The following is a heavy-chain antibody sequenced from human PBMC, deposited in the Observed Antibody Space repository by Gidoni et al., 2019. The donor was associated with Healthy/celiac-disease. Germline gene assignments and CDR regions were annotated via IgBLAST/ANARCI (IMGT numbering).Heavy chain of an antibody. Sequence: QVQLVQSGAEVKKPGASVKVSCKASGYTFTSYGISWVRQAPGQGLEWMGWISAYNGNTNYAQKLQGRVTMTTDTSTSTAYMELRSLRSDDTAVYYCARDHYEWGYDFWSGYYYYGMDVWGQGTTVTVSS. D-gene: IGHD3-3*01. V-gene: IGHV1-18*01. CDR1: GYTFTSYG. CDR2: ISAYNGNT. CDR3: ARDHYEWGYDFWSGYYYYGMDV. J-gene: IGHJ6*02.